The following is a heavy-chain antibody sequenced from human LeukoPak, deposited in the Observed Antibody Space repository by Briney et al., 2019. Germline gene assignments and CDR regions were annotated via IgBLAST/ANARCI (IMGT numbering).Heavy chain of an antibody. V-gene: IGHV4-59*01. J-gene: IGHJ4*02. CDR3: ARDRWLVRY. CDR1: GGSISSYY. CDR2: IYYSGST. D-gene: IGHD6-19*01. Sequence: TSETLSLTCTVSGGSISSYYWSWIRQPPGKGLEWIGYIYYSGSTNYNPSLKSRVTISVDTSKNQFSLKLSSVTAADTAVYYCARDRWLVRYWGQGTLVTVSS.